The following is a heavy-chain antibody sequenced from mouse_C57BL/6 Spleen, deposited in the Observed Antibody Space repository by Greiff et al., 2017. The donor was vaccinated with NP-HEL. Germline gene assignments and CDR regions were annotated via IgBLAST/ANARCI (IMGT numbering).Heavy chain of an antibody. CDR3: ARTANWDGFDY. CDR1: GYTFTDYN. D-gene: IGHD4-1*01. Sequence: VQLKQSGPELVKPGASVKMSCKASGYTFTDYNMHWVKQSHGKSLEWIGYINPNNGGTSYNQKFKGKATLTVNKSSSTAYMELRSLTAEDAAVYYCARTANWDGFDYWGQGTTLTVSS. J-gene: IGHJ2*01. CDR2: INPNNGGT. V-gene: IGHV1-22*01.